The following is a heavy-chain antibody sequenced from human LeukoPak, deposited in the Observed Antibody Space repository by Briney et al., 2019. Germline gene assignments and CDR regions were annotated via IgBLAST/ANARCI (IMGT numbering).Heavy chain of an antibody. D-gene: IGHD6-25*01. Sequence: GGSLRLSCAASGFTFSSYSMNWVRQAPGKGLEWVSSISSSSSYIYYADSVKGRFTISRDNAKNSLYLQMNSLRAEDTAVYYCARGDSSGWAGNWFDPWGQGTLVTVSS. CDR1: GFTFSSYS. V-gene: IGHV3-21*01. CDR3: ARGDSSGWAGNWFDP. CDR2: ISSSSSYI. J-gene: IGHJ5*02.